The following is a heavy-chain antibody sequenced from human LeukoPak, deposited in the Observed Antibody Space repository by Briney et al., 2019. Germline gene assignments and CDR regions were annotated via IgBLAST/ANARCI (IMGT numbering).Heavy chain of an antibody. V-gene: IGHV4-59*01. D-gene: IGHD4-17*01. CDR1: GGSTSSYY. CDR3: AAVTTTDFDF. Sequence: SETLSLTCTVSGGSTSSYYWSWIRQPPGKGLEWIGYIYYSGITKYNPSLKSRVTISVDTSKNQFSLNLYSVTAADTAVYYCAAVTTTDFDFWGQGTLVTVSS. J-gene: IGHJ4*02. CDR2: IYYSGIT.